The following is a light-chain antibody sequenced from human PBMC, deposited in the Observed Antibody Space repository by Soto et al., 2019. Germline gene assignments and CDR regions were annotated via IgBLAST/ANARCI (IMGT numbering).Light chain of an antibody. CDR1: QSVSSK. V-gene: IGKV3-15*01. Sequence: EIVMTQSPATLSVPPGERATLSCRASQSVSSKLAWFQQKPGQAPSLLIYGVSTRAIGVPVRFSGSGSGTEFTLTINSLQSEDFAVYYCQQYNNWPHTFGQGTKVDIK. CDR3: QQYNNWPHT. CDR2: GVS. J-gene: IGKJ2*01.